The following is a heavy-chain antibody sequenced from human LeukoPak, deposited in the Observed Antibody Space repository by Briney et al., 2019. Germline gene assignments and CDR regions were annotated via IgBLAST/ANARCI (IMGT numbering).Heavy chain of an antibody. CDR1: GGSFSGYY. CDR2: INHSGST. D-gene: IGHD6-6*01. V-gene: IGHV4-34*01. J-gene: IGHJ4*02. Sequence: NPSETLSLTCAVYGGSFSGYYWSWIRQPPGRGWEWIGEINHSGSTNYNPSLKSRVTISVDTSKNQFSLKLSSVTAADTAVYYCARGEQLVAVFDYWAREPWSPSPQ. CDR3: ARGEQLVAVFDY.